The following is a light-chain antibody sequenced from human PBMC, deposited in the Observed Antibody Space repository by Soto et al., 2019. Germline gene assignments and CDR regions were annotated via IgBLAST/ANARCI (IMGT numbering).Light chain of an antibody. CDR2: GAS. CDR3: QKYDTSPYS. Sequence: ESVLAQSPGTLSLSPGEGATLSCRSSRIVISNYLAWYQKKPVQAPRLLIYGASNRATGVPDRFSGSGSGTDFTLTIRGLESEDFAVYFCQKYDTSPYSFGQGTKLEIK. V-gene: IGKV3-20*01. CDR1: RIVISNY. J-gene: IGKJ2*03.